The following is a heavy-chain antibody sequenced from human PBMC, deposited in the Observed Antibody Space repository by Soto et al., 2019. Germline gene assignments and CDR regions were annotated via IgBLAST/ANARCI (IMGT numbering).Heavy chain of an antibody. V-gene: IGHV1-69*01. CDR1: GGTFSSYA. D-gene: IGHD2-2*01. Sequence: QVQLVQSGAEVKKPGSSVKVSCNASGGTFSSYAISWVRQAPGQGLEWMGGIIPIFGTANYAQKFQGRVTITADESTSTAYMELSSLRSEDTAVYYCARDRVVVVPAEGNYYYGMDVWGQGTTVTVSS. CDR3: ARDRVVVVPAEGNYYYGMDV. J-gene: IGHJ6*02. CDR2: IIPIFGTA.